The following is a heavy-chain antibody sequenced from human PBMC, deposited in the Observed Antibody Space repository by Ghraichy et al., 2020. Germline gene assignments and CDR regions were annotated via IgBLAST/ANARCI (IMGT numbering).Heavy chain of an antibody. Sequence: GGTLRLSCAASGFTFSSYAMSWVRQAPGKGLEWVSAVSGSGGSTYYADSVKGRFTISRDNSKNTLYLQMNSLRPEDTAVYYCAKDLKSGSYLFLRWGQGTLVTVSS. CDR3: AKDLKSGSYLFLR. V-gene: IGHV3-23*01. D-gene: IGHD1-26*01. CDR1: GFTFSSYA. J-gene: IGHJ4*02. CDR2: VSGSGGST.